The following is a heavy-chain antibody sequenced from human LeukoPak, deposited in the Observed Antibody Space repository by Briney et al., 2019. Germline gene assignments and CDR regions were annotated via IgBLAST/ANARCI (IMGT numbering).Heavy chain of an antibody. CDR1: GGSISSYY. J-gene: IGHJ3*02. Sequence: SETLSLTCTVSGGSISSYYWSWIRQPPGKGLGWIGYIYYSGSTNYNPSLKSRVTISVDTSKNQFSLKLSSVTAADTAVYYCARANNYDTSGYSRGAFDIWGQGTMVTVSS. CDR2: IYYSGST. CDR3: ARANNYDTSGYSRGAFDI. V-gene: IGHV4-59*08. D-gene: IGHD3-22*01.